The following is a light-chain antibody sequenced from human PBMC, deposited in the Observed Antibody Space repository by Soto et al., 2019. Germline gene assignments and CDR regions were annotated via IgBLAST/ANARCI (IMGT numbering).Light chain of an antibody. J-gene: IGKJ4*01. V-gene: IGKV3-11*01. Sequence: EIVLTQSPGTLSLSPGERATLSCRASQSVSSNLAWYQQKPGQAPRLLIYGASTRATGIPARFSGSGSGTDFTLTISSLQPEDFAVYYCQHRSNWPPELSFGGGTKVDIK. CDR2: GAS. CDR1: QSVSSN. CDR3: QHRSNWPPELS.